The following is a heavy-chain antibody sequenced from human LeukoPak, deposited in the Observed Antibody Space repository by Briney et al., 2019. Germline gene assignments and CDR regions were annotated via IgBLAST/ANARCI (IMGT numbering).Heavy chain of an antibody. CDR3: ARGGHDPGIPFDI. CDR2: ISSRGSAI. J-gene: IGHJ3*02. Sequence: GGSLRLSCAASGFTFSSYEMNWVRQAPGKGLEWGSYISSRGSAIYYAISVKGRFTISRDNAKNSLYLQMNSLRADDTAVYYCARGGHDPGIPFDIWGQGTMVTVSS. D-gene: IGHD1-1*01. V-gene: IGHV3-48*03. CDR1: GFTFSSYE.